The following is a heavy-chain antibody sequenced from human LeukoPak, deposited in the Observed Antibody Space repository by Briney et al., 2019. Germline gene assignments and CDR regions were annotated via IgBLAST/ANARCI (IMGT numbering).Heavy chain of an antibody. D-gene: IGHD3-10*01. CDR3: ARGVLLWFGELESFDY. J-gene: IGHJ4*02. CDR1: GGSISSGGYS. CDR2: IYHSGST. V-gene: IGHV4-30-2*01. Sequence: SQTLSLTCAVPGGSISSGGYSWSWIRQPPGKGLEWIGYIYHSGSTYYNPSLKSRVTISVDRSKNQFSLKLSSVTAADTAVYYCARGVLLWFGELESFDYWGQGTLVTVSS.